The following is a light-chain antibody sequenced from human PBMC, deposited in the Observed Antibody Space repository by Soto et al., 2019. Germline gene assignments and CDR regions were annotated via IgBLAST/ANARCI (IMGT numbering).Light chain of an antibody. CDR3: CSFVGSSTLM. J-gene: IGLJ3*02. CDR2: DVN. Sequence: QSALTQPASVSGSPGQAITISCTGTSSDIGTYNLVSWYQQCPGKAPKLMIYDVNKRPSGVSNRFSGSKSGDTASLTISGLQAEDEADYYCCSFVGSSTLMFGGGTKLTVL. V-gene: IGLV2-23*02. CDR1: SSDIGTYNL.